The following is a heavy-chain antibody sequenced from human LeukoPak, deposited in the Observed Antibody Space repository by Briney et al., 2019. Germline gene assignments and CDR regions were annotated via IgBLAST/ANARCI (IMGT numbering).Heavy chain of an antibody. CDR1: GGSISSYY. V-gene: IGHV4-4*07. Sequence: PSETPSLTCTVSGGSISSYYWSWIRQPAGKGLEWIGRIYTSGSTNYNPSLKSRVTMSVDTSKNQFSLKLSSVTAADTAVYYCARDYRVPSYYYYGMDVWGQGTTVTVSS. CDR2: IYTSGST. J-gene: IGHJ6*02. CDR3: ARDYRVPSYYYYGMDV. D-gene: IGHD3-16*02.